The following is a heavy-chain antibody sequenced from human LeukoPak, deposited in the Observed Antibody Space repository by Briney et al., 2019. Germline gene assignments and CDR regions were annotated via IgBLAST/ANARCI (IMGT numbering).Heavy chain of an antibody. J-gene: IGHJ5*02. CDR3: ARAIATAGTGWFDP. CDR1: GGSISSSSYY. CDR2: IYYSGST. D-gene: IGHD6-13*01. V-gene: IGHV4-39*07. Sequence: NASETLSLTCTVSGGSISSSSYYWGWIRQPPGKGLEWIGSIYYSGSTYYNPSLKSRVTISVDTSKNQFSLKLNSVTTADSAVYYCARAIATAGTGWFDPWGQGTLVTVSS.